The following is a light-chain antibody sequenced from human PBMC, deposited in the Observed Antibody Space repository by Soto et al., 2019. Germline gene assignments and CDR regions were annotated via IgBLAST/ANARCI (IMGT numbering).Light chain of an antibody. CDR1: SSNIGAGYD. CDR3: QSYDSRLSGSI. J-gene: IGLJ2*01. V-gene: IGLV1-40*01. CDR2: GNN. Sequence: QSVLTQPPSVSGAPGRSVTISCSGSSSNIGAGYDVNWYQQVPGTAPKLLIYGNNNRPSGVPDRFSGSKSGTSASLAITGLQTEDEADYYCQSYDSRLSGSIFGGGTKLTVL.